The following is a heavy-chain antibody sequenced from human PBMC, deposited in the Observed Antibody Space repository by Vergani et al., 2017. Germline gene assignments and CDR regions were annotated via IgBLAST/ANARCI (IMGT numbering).Heavy chain of an antibody. J-gene: IGHJ3*02. D-gene: IGHD4-17*01. Sequence: QVQLPESGPGLVKPSQTLSLTCTVSGGSISSGSYYWSWIRQPAGKGLEWIGRIYTSGSTNYNPSLKSRVTISVDTSKNQFSLKLSSVTAADTAVYYCARDFPGDLDAFDIWGQGTMVTVSS. V-gene: IGHV4-61*02. CDR1: GGSISSGSYY. CDR3: ARDFPGDLDAFDI. CDR2: IYTSGST.